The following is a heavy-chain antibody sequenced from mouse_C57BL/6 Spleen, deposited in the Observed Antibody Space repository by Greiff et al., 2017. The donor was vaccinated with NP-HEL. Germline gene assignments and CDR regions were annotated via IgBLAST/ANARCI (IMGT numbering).Heavy chain of an antibody. CDR3: AKGGLRPYYFDY. CDR1: GYAFSSYW. V-gene: IGHV1-80*01. Sequence: VQRVESGAELVKPGASVKISCKASGYAFSSYWMNWVKQRPGKGLEWIGQIYPGDGDTNYNGKFKGKATLTADKSSSTAYMQLSSLTSEDSAVYFCAKGGLRPYYFDYWGQGTTLTVSS. D-gene: IGHD2-2*01. J-gene: IGHJ2*01. CDR2: IYPGDGDT.